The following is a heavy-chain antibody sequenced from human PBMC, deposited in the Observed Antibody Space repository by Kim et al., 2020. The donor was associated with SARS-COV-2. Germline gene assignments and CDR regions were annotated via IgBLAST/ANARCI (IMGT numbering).Heavy chain of an antibody. CDR3: ARAPIVVVVAATLDAFDI. D-gene: IGHD2-15*01. Sequence: SVKVSCKASGGTFSSYAISWVRQAPGQGLEWMGGIIPIFGTANYAQKFQGRVTITADESTSTAYMELSSLRSEDTAVYYCARAPIVVVVAATLDAFDIWGQGTMVTVSS. CDR2: IIPIFGTA. CDR1: GGTFSSYA. J-gene: IGHJ3*02. V-gene: IGHV1-69*13.